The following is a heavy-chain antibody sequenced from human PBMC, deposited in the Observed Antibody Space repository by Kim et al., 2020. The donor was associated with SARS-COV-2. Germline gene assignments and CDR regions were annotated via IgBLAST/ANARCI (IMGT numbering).Heavy chain of an antibody. CDR3: ARVGYYYDSSGYAFDY. D-gene: IGHD3-22*01. Sequence: GGSLRLSCAASGFTFSSYSMNWVRQSPGKGLEWVSYISSISSTIYYADSVKGRFTISRDNAKNSLYLQMNSLRDEDTDVYYCARVGYYYDSSGYAFDYWGQETLVTVSS. CDR2: ISSISSTI. J-gene: IGHJ4*02. CDR1: GFTFSSYS. V-gene: IGHV3-48*02.